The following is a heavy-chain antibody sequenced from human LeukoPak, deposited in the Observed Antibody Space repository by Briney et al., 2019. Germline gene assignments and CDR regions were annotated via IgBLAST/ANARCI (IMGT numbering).Heavy chain of an antibody. V-gene: IGHV4-39*07. J-gene: IGHJ6*03. D-gene: IGHD3-3*01. CDR2: IYYSGDT. CDR3: ARGEYDFWSGYSRAMDV. CDR1: GGSISSSNYY. Sequence: SETLSLTCTVSGGSISSSNYYWDWIRQPPGKGLEWIGSIYYSGDTYYNPSLKSRVTISVDTSKNQFSLKLSSVTAADTAVYYCARGEYDFWSGYSRAMDVWGNGTTVTVSS.